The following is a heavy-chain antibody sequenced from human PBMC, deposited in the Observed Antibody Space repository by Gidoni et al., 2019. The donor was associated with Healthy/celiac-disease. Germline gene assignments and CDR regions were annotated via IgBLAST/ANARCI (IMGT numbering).Heavy chain of an antibody. J-gene: IGHJ4*02. CDR2: IYYSGST. D-gene: IGHD5-18*01. CDR3: ARHTSGDIRTAMVPYFDY. V-gene: IGHV4-39*01. Sequence: QLQLQESGPGLVKPSETLSLTCTVSGGSLSSSSYYWGWIRQPPGKGLEWIGSIYYSGSTYYNPSLKSRVTISVDTSKNQFSLKLSSVTAADTAVYYCARHTSGDIRTAMVPYFDYWGQGTLVTVSS. CDR1: GGSLSSSSYY.